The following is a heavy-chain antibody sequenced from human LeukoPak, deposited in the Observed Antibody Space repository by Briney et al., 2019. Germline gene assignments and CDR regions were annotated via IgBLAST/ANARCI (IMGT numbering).Heavy chain of an antibody. D-gene: IGHD4-23*01. CDR1: GFTFSSCA. J-gene: IGHJ4*02. CDR2: ISGSGGNT. CDR3: AKGTVVTRADY. V-gene: IGHV3-23*01. Sequence: GGSLRLSCAASGFTFSSCAMSWVRQAPGKGLEWVSAISGSGGNTYYADSVKGRFTISRDNSKNTLYLQMDSLRAEDTAVYYCAKGTVVTRADYWGQGTLVTVSS.